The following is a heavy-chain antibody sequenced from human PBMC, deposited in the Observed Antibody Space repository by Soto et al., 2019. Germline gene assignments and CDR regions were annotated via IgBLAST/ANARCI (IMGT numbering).Heavy chain of an antibody. D-gene: IGHD3-22*01. CDR1: GFTFNNYD. V-gene: IGHV3-30*18. J-gene: IGHJ3*02. CDR2: TSYDGSNK. CDR3: AKALSVIVADSFAI. Sequence: QVQLVESGGGVVQPGRSLRLSCAASGFTFNNYDMHWVRQSPGKGLEWVAVTSYDGSNKFYADSVKGRFTISRDNSKNTLYLQMNSLRAEDTAVYYCAKALSVIVADSFAIWGQGTMVTVSS.